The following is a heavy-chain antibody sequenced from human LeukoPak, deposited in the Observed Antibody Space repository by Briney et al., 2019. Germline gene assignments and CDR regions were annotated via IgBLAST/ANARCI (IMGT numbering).Heavy chain of an antibody. Sequence: SETLSLTCAVYGESFSGYYWSWIRQPPGKGLEWIGEINHSGSTNYNPSLKSRVTISVDTSKNQFSLRLSSVTAADTAVYYCARGVVGVSGIAAAADVFDYWGQGTLVTVSS. CDR3: ARGVVGVSGIAAAADVFDY. CDR2: INHSGST. D-gene: IGHD6-13*01. CDR1: GESFSGYY. V-gene: IGHV4-34*01. J-gene: IGHJ4*02.